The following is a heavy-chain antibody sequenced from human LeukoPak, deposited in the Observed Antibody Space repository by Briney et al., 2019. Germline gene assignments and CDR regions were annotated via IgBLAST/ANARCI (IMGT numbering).Heavy chain of an antibody. Sequence: PGGSLRLSCAASGFTFSSYAMSWVRQAPGKGLEWVGFIRSKAYGGTTEYAASVKGRFTISRDDSKSIAYLQMNSLKTEDTAVYYCTRDGTTGDNWFDPWGQGTLVTVSS. CDR2: IRSKAYGGTT. V-gene: IGHV3-49*04. D-gene: IGHD4-17*01. CDR3: TRDGTTGDNWFDP. CDR1: GFTFSSYA. J-gene: IGHJ5*02.